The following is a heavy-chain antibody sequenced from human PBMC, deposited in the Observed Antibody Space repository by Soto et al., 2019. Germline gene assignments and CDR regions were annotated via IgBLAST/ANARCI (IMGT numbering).Heavy chain of an antibody. CDR2: ISGSGGST. J-gene: IGHJ4*02. Sequence: LRLSCAASGFTFSSYAMSWVRQAPGKGLEWVSAISGSGGSTYYADSVKGRFTISRDNSKNTLYLQMNSLRAEDTAVYYCAKDGSGVYYDFWSGYYDYWGQGTLVTVSS. CDR3: AKDGSGVYYDFWSGYYDY. D-gene: IGHD3-3*01. V-gene: IGHV3-23*01. CDR1: GFTFSSYA.